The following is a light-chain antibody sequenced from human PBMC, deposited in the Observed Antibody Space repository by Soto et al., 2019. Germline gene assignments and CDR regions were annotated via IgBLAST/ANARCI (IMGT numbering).Light chain of an antibody. CDR1: QSVSSSY. Sequence: EIVLTHSPGTLSLSPGERATLSCRASQSVSSSYLAWYQQKPGQAPRLLIYGASSRATGIPDRFSGSGSGTDFTLTISRLEPEDFAVYYCQQYGSSRSYTFGQGTKLEIK. CDR2: GAS. CDR3: QQYGSSRSYT. V-gene: IGKV3-20*01. J-gene: IGKJ2*01.